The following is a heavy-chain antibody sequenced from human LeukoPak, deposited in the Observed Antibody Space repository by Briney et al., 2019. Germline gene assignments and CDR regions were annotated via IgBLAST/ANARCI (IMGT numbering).Heavy chain of an antibody. D-gene: IGHD1-26*01. CDR3: ARGGLVGATDY. CDR2: ISSSSSTI. Sequence: GGSLRLSCAASGFTFRSYSMNWVRQAPGKGLEWVSYISSSSSTIYYADSVKGRFTISRDNAKNSLYLQMNSLRAEDTAVYYCARGGLVGATDYWGQGTLVTVSS. CDR1: GFTFRSYS. J-gene: IGHJ4*02. V-gene: IGHV3-48*01.